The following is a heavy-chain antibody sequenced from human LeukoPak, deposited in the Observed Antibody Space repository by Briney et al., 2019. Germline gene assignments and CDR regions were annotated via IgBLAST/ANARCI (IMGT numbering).Heavy chain of an antibody. V-gene: IGHV4-39*02. CDR1: GGSISSSSYY. CDR3: AREFIAVAGHDAFDI. D-gene: IGHD6-19*01. J-gene: IGHJ3*02. Sequence: SETLSLTCTVSGGSISSSSYYWGWIRQPPGKGLEWIGSIYYSGSTYYNPSLKSRVTISVDTSKNQFSLKLSSVTAADTAVYYCAREFIAVAGHDAFDIWGQGTMVTVSS. CDR2: IYYSGST.